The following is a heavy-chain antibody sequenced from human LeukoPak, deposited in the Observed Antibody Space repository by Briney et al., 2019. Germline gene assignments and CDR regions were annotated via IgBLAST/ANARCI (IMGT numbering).Heavy chain of an antibody. CDR1: GYAFTGYY. CDR3: ARVGVHSSYEYLFDC. V-gene: IGHV1-2*02. D-gene: IGHD5-12*01. J-gene: IGHJ4*02. Sequence: GASVNVSCKASGYAFTGYYMHWVRPAPGQGLEWMGWINPNSGDTKYAQKFQGRVTMTRDTSISTAYMELSRLRADDTAVYYCARVGVHSSYEYLFDCWGRGTLVTVS. CDR2: INPNSGDT.